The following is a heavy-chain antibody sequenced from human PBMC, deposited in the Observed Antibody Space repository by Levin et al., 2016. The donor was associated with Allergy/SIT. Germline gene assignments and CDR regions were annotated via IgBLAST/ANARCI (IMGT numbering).Heavy chain of an antibody. J-gene: IGHJ4*02. D-gene: IGHD6-19*01. CDR2: ISSSSGYI. V-gene: IGHV3-21*01. CDR3: ARDEVVAGPSYFDY. Sequence: VRQAPGKGLEWVSSISSSSGYIYYADSMKGRFTISRDNAKSSLYLQMNSLKAEDTAVYYCARDEVVAGPSYFDYWGPGALVTVSS.